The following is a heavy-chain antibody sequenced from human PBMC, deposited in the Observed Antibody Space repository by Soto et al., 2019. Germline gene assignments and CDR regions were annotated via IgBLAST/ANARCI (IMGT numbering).Heavy chain of an antibody. J-gene: IGHJ4*02. CDR3: ARRVDYVWGSYRYSPSFDY. CDR1: GGSISSYY. CDR2: IYYSGST. V-gene: IGHV4-59*08. D-gene: IGHD3-16*02. Sequence: PSETLSLTCTVSGGSISSYYWSWIRQPPGKGLEWIGYIYYSGSTNYNPSLKSRVTISVDTSKNQFSLKLSSVTAADTAVYYCARRVDYVWGSYRYSPSFDYWGQGTLVTVS.